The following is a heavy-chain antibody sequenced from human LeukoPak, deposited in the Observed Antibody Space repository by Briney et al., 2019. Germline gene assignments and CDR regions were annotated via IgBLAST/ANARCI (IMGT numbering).Heavy chain of an antibody. V-gene: IGHV2-5*01. Sequence: SGPTLVNPTQTLTLTCTFSGFSLSSSGVGVGWIRQPPGKALEWLALISWNDDKRYSPSLKSSLTITKDTSKNQVVLTMTNMDPVDTATYYCAHLYPSYGDSRDYFDYWGQGTLVTVSS. CDR2: ISWNDDK. CDR3: AHLYPSYGDSRDYFDY. CDR1: GFSLSSSGVG. J-gene: IGHJ4*02. D-gene: IGHD4-17*01.